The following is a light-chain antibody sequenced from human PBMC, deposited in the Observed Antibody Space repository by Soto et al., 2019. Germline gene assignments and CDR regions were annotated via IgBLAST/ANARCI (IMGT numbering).Light chain of an antibody. Sequence: QSVLTQSSSASASLGSSVKLTCTLSSGHRSYIIAWHQQQPGKAPRYLMKLEGSGTYNKGSGIPHRFSGSSSGADRYLTISNLQFEDEADYYCETWDSNTWVFAGGTKLTVL. CDR2: LEGSGTY. CDR1: SGHRSYI. J-gene: IGLJ3*02. V-gene: IGLV4-60*02. CDR3: ETWDSNTWV.